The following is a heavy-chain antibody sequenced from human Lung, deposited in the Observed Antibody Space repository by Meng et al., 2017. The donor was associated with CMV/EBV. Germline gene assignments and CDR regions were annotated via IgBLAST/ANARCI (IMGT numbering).Heavy chain of an antibody. V-gene: IGHV2-5*02. D-gene: IGHD3-22*01. Sequence: HITCQTFVLPYVKPNQTLPLTCTFSGFSLSIRGVGVGWIRQPPGKALEWLALIYWDDDKRYSPSLKSRLTITKDTSKNQVVLTMTNMDPVDTATYYCTHRPMTSAYYYFDYWGQGTLVTVSS. CDR1: GFSLSIRGVG. J-gene: IGHJ4*02. CDR2: IYWDDDK. CDR3: THRPMTSAYYYFDY.